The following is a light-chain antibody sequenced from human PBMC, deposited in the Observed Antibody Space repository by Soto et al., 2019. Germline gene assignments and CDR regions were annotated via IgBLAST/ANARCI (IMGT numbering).Light chain of an antibody. CDR1: SSDIGAYNF. CDR2: DVN. Sequence: QSALTQPASVSGSPGQSITISCTGTSSDIGAYNFVSWCQQHPGKAPKLMLYDVNIRPSGVSNRFSGSKSGNTASLTISGLQAEDKADYYCTSWTTSTTMIFGGGTKLTVL. CDR3: TSWTTSTTMI. J-gene: IGLJ2*01. V-gene: IGLV2-14*03.